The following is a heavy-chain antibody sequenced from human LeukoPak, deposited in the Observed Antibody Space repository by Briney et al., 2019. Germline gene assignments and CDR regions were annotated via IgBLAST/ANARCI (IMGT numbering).Heavy chain of an antibody. CDR3: ARSMEQWLVRGTQTFFDY. CDR2: IIPIFGTA. Sequence: ASVKVSCKDSGGTFISYAISWVRQAPGQGLEWMGGIIPIFGTANYAQKFQGRVTITADESTSTAYMELSSLRSEDTAVYYCARSMEQWLVRGTQTFFDYWGQGTLVTVSS. CDR1: GGTFISYA. J-gene: IGHJ4*02. D-gene: IGHD6-19*01. V-gene: IGHV1-69*13.